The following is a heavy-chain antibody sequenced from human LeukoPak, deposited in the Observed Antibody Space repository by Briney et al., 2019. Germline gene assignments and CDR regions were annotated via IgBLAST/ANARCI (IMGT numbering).Heavy chain of an antibody. CDR3: ARVLIKHYDSSGYLDY. V-gene: IGHV4-61*08. J-gene: IGHJ4*02. Sequence: SETLSLTCTVSGGSISSGDYYWSWIRQPPGKGLEWIGYIYYSGSTNYNPSLKSRVTISVDTSKNQFSLKLSSVTAADTAVYYCARVLIKHYDSSGYLDYWGQGTLVTVSS. CDR2: IYYSGST. D-gene: IGHD3-22*01. CDR1: GGSISSGDYY.